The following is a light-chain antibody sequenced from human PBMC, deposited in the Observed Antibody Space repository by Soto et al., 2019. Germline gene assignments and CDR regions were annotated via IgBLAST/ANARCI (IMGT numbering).Light chain of an antibody. Sequence: EIVFTQSPGTLSLSPGERAILSCRASQSISNNLAWYRQKPGQAPKILIYGASTRATGIPDRFSGSGSGTDFTLTISRLEPEDFAVYYCQHYGNSPPFTFGPGTKVDIK. J-gene: IGKJ3*01. CDR1: QSISNN. CDR3: QHYGNSPPFT. V-gene: IGKV3-20*01. CDR2: GAS.